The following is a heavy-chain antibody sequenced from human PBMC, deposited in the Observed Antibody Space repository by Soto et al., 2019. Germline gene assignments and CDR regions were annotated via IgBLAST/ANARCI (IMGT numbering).Heavy chain of an antibody. Sequence: LRLSCAASGFTFSSYAMSWFRQAPGTGLEWVSAISGSGGSTYYAESVKGRFTISRDTSQTTLDLKMNSLRAEDTPGYYCAKDSSRVEGYFYYCGHGTPVTVSS. CDR2: ISGSGGST. D-gene: IGHD3-3*01. V-gene: IGHV3-23*01. J-gene: IGHJ4*01. CDR1: GFTFSSYA. CDR3: AKDSSRVEGYFYY.